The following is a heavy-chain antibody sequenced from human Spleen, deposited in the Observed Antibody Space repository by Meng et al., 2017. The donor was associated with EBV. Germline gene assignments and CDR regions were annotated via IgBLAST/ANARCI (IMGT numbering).Heavy chain of an antibody. CDR1: CYPFTNYG. D-gene: IGHD2-15*01. J-gene: IGHJ6*02. V-gene: IGHV1-18*01. CDR3: AREGCSGGSYRPLCYYGMDV. Sequence: VRSVAESSNLRASVKYSCNVFCYPFTNYGISWVRQAPGQGLEWMGWISAYNGHTNYAQKLHDRVTMTTDTSTSTVYMELRRLTSDDTAVYYCAREGCSGGSYRPLCYYGMDVWGQGTMVTVSS. CDR2: ISAYNGHT.